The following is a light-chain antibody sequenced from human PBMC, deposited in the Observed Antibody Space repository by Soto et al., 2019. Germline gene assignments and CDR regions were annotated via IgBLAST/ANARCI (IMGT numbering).Light chain of an antibody. V-gene: IGKV1-33*01. CDR3: RHYGYLTPG. Sequence: DLQMTQSPSSLSASVGDRVTITCQASQDISHHLSWYQQKPGEAPKLLIYDAYNLDTGVPSRFSGSGSLTDFTFTISSLQAEDIATYHCRHYGYLTPGFGPGTKVHV. CDR1: QDISHH. J-gene: IGKJ3*01. CDR2: DAY.